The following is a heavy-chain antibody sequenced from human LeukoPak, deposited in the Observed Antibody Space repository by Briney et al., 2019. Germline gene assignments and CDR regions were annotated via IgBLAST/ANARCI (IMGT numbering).Heavy chain of an antibody. Sequence: PGGSLRLSCAASGFTVSSNYMSWVRRAPGRGLEWVSVIYSGGSTYYADSVKGRFTISRDSSKNTLYLQMNSLRAEDTAVYYCTKDYYYYHAMDVWGQGTTVTVSS. CDR2: IYSGGST. V-gene: IGHV3-53*01. CDR1: GFTVSSNY. J-gene: IGHJ6*02. CDR3: TKDYYYYHAMDV.